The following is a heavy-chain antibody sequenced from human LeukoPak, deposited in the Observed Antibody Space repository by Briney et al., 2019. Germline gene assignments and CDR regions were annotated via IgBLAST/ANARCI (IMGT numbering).Heavy chain of an antibody. CDR1: GGTFSSYA. Sequence: SVKVSCKASGGTFSSYAISWVRQAPGQGLEWMGGIIPIFGTANYAQKFQGRVTITADESTSTAYMELSSLRSEDTAVYYCASVVHYYDSSGYKYYFDYWGQGTLVTVSS. CDR3: ASVVHYYDSSGYKYYFDY. D-gene: IGHD3-22*01. J-gene: IGHJ4*02. CDR2: IIPIFGTA. V-gene: IGHV1-69*13.